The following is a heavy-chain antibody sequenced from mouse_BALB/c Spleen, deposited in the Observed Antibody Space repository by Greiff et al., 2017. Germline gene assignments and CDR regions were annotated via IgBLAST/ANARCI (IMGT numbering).Heavy chain of an antibody. D-gene: IGHD1-1*01. CDR1: GFNIKDTY. CDR3: ARPTVDWYFDV. V-gene: IGHV14-3*02. Sequence: VQLQQSGAELVKPGASVKLSCTASGFNIKDTYMHWVKQRPEQGLEWIGRIDPANGNTKYDPKFQGKATITADTSSNTAYLQLSSLTSEDTAVYYCARPTVDWYFDVWGAGTTVTVAS. J-gene: IGHJ1*01. CDR2: IDPANGNT.